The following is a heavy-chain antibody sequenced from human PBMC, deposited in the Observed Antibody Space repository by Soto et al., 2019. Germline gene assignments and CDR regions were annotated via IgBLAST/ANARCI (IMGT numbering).Heavy chain of an antibody. CDR2: IYYSGST. Sequence: SETLSLTWTGSGGSVSRGSYYWSWVRQPPGKGLGWIGYIYYSGSTNYNPSLKSRVTISVDTSKNQFSLKLSSVTAADTAVYYCARHQEGSSSEYYYYYYGMDVWGQGTTVTVSS. D-gene: IGHD6-6*01. CDR1: GGSVSRGSYY. V-gene: IGHV4-61*01. J-gene: IGHJ6*02. CDR3: ARHQEGSSSEYYYYYYGMDV.